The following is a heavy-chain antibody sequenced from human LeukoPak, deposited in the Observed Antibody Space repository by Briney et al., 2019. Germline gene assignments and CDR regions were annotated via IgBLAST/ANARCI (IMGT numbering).Heavy chain of an antibody. CDR3: AKGSHIVVVTALSHFDY. D-gene: IGHD2-21*02. V-gene: IGHV3-23*01. Sequence: GWSLRLSCAASGFTFSRYAMSGVRQAPGKGLEGVSAISCSGGSTYYADSVKGRFTISIDNSKNTLYLQMNSLRAEDTAVYYCAKGSHIVVVTALSHFDYWGQGTLVTVSS. J-gene: IGHJ4*02. CDR2: ISCSGGST. CDR1: GFTFSRYA.